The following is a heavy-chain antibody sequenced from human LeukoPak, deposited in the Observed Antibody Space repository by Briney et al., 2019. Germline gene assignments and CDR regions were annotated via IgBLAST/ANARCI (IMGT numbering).Heavy chain of an antibody. V-gene: IGHV3-30*18. Sequence: GRSLRLSCAASGFTFSNYVMHWVRQAPGKGLEWVAVISYDASDIYYADSVKGRFTISRDNSKNTLFVQMNSLRVEDTAVYYCAKDTRIVVPAVITGNFDYWGQGTLVTVSS. CDR1: GFTFSNYV. CDR2: ISYDASDI. CDR3: AKDTRIVVPAVITGNFDY. D-gene: IGHD2-2*01. J-gene: IGHJ4*02.